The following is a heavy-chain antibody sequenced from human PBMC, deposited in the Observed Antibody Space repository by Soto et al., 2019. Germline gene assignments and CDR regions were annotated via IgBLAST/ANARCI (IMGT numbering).Heavy chain of an antibody. D-gene: IGHD1-1*01. CDR2: ISSGSTNI. V-gene: IGHV3-11*01. CDR3: ARDRNAAGSDY. CDR1: GFTFSDFY. Sequence: GGSLRLSCAASGFTFSDFYMSWIRQAPGKGLEWISYISSGSTNIFYVDSVKGRFTVSRDNAKNSVYLQMDSLRAEDTAVYYCARDRNAAGSDYWGQGTLVTVSS. J-gene: IGHJ4*02.